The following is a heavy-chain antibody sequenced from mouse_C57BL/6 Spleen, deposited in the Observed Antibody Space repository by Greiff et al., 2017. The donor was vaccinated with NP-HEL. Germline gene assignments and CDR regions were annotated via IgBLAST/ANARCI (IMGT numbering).Heavy chain of an antibody. CDR2: ISSGGDYI. V-gene: IGHV5-9-1*02. CDR1: GFTFSSYA. J-gene: IGHJ3*01. D-gene: IGHD1-1*01. CDR3: TRVGYYGSSLSWFAY. Sequence: EVKVVESGEGLVKPGGSLKLSCAASGFTFSSYAMSWVRQTPEKRLEWVAYISSGGDYIYYADTVKGRFTISRDNARNTLYLQMSSLKSEDTAMYYCTRVGYYGSSLSWFAYWGQGTLVTVSA.